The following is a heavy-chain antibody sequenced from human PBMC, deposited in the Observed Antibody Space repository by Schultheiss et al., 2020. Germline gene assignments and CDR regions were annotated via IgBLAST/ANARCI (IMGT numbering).Heavy chain of an antibody. J-gene: IGHJ5*02. D-gene: IGHD1-26*01. Sequence: GGSLRLSCAASGFTFSSYWMHWVRQAPGKGLEWVANIKQDGSEKYYVDSVKGRFTISRDNAKNSLSLHMTSLRDEDTAVYYCATGTYMSWGQGTLVTVSS. CDR3: ATGTYMS. CDR1: GFTFSSYW. CDR2: IKQDGSEK. V-gene: IGHV3-7*03.